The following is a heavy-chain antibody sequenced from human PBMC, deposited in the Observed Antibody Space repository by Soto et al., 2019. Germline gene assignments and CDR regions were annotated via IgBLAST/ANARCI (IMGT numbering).Heavy chain of an antibody. CDR1: GFTFSSYV. J-gene: IGHJ6*02. CDR3: ARGPRAPPPHGSGMDG. Sequence: EVQLLESGGGLVQPGGSLRLSCAASGFTFSSYVMNWVRQAPGKGLEWVSGIRTSGGNTYYADSVEGRFTISRDNSKNTLDLQMHSLRDEDTAVYYCARGPRAPPPHGSGMDGWGQGTTVTVSS. CDR2: IRTSGGNT. V-gene: IGHV3-23*01. D-gene: IGHD6-25*01.